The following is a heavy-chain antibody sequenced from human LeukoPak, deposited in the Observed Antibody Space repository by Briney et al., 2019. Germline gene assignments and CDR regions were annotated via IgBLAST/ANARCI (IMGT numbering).Heavy chain of an antibody. CDR1: GFTFSSYV. CDR2: ISSDGSDK. J-gene: IGHJ4*02. D-gene: IGHD3-10*01. V-gene: IGHV3-30*18. CDR3: AKGVRGVIAYYFDY. Sequence: GRSLRLSCAASGFTFSSYVMHWVRQAPGKGLEWVAVISSDGSDKYYAGSGKGRFTISRDNSKNQLYLQMNSLRAEDTAVYYCAKGVRGVIAYYFDYWGQGTLVTVSS.